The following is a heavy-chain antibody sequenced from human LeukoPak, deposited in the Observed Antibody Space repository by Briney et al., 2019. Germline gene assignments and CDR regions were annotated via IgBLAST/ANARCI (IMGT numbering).Heavy chain of an antibody. J-gene: IGHJ3*02. CDR1: GGSSSGYY. CDR3: ARRIGYCSSTSCYAGDLDAFDI. Sequence: SETLSLTCAVYGGSSSGYYWSWIRQPPGKGLEWIGKINHSGSTNYNASLKSRVTISVDTSKNQFSLKLSSVTAADTAVYYCARRIGYCSSTSCYAGDLDAFDIWGQGTMVTVSS. CDR2: INHSGST. D-gene: IGHD2-2*01. V-gene: IGHV4-34*01.